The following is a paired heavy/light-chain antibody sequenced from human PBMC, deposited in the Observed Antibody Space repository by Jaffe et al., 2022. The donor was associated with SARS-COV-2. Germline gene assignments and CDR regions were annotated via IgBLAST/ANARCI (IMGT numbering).Heavy chain of an antibody. Sequence: QVQLVQSGAEVEMPGASVKVSCKASGYPFTNYGITWVRQAPGQGLEWMGWISTHNGNTNYAQNLQGRVTMTTDTSTTTAYMELRSLRSDDTAMYYCARTCPGSSCYIIYWGQGTLVTVSS. J-gene: IGHJ4*02. D-gene: IGHD2-15*01. CDR2: ISTHNGNT. CDR3: ARTCPGSSCYIIY. CDR1: GYPFTNYG. V-gene: IGHV1-18*01.
Light chain of an antibody. CDR2: GAS. J-gene: IGKJ3*01. CDR3: QQYGRSPIT. V-gene: IGKV3-20*01. Sequence: EIVLTQSPGTLSLSPGERATLSCRASQSVSNNYLAWYQQKPGQAPRLLIYGASSRATGIPDRFSGSGSGTDFTLTISRLEPEDFAVYYCQQYGRSPITFGPGTKMDIK. CDR1: QSVSNNY.